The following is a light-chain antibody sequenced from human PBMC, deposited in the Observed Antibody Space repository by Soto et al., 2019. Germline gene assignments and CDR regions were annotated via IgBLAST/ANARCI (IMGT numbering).Light chain of an antibody. CDR1: SSDVGSYNR. CDR3: SSYTSSSTDV. V-gene: IGLV2-18*02. Sequence: QSVLTQPPSVSGSPGQSVTISCTGTSSDVGSYNRVSWYQQSPGTAPKLMIYEVTNRPSGVPDRFSGSKSGNTASLTISGLQAEDEADYYCSSYTSSSTDVFGTGTTLTVL. J-gene: IGLJ1*01. CDR2: EVT.